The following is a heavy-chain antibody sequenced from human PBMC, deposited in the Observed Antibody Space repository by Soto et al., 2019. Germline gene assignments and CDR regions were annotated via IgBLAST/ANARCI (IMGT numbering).Heavy chain of an antibody. CDR1: GFTFSDYG. V-gene: IGHV3-13*01. CDR2: VDTAGGT. CDR3: AREGSGDYLDY. J-gene: IGHJ4*02. D-gene: IGHD1-26*01. Sequence: LQLVESGGGMVQSGRSLRLSCEGSGFTFSDYGMHWVRQATGEGLEWVSGVDTAGGTYYPGSVEGRFTISRENAKNSLYLQMNSLRAGDTALYYCAREGSGDYLDYWGQGTLVTVSS.